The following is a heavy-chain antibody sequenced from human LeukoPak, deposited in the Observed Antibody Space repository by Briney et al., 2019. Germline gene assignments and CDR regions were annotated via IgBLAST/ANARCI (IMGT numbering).Heavy chain of an antibody. CDR2: IYPGDSDT. J-gene: IGHJ4*02. D-gene: IGHD2-2*01. V-gene: IGHV5-51*01. CDR3: ASLPYCSTTSCPKVYFDY. Sequence: GESLKISCKGSGYSFTSYWIGWVRQMPGKGLEWMRIIYPGDSDTRYSPSFQGQVTISADKSISTAYLQWSSMKASDTATYYCASLPYCSTTSCPKVYFDYWGQGTLVTVSS. CDR1: GYSFTSYW.